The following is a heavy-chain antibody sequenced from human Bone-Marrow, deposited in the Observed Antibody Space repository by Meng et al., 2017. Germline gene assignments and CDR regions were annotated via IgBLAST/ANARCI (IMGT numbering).Heavy chain of an antibody. V-gene: IGHV1-69*13. CDR1: GGTFSRYA. Sequence: SVKVSCKASGGTFSRYAISWVRQPPGQGLEWMGGIIPIYGTANYAQKFQGRVTITADDSTSTAYMELSSLRSEDTGVYYCASAAWSNYYYYYGMDVWGQGTTVTVSS. CDR3: ASAAWSNYYYYYGMDV. J-gene: IGHJ6*02. D-gene: IGHD3-3*01. CDR2: IIPIYGTA.